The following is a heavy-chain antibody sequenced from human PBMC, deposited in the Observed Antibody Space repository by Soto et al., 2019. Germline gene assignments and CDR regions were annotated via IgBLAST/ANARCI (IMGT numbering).Heavy chain of an antibody. Sequence: ASVKVSCKVSGYTLTELSMHWVRQAPGKGLEWMGGFDPEDGETIYAQKFQGRATMTEDTSTDTAYMELSSLRSEDTAVYYCATSISSSWGLFDHWGQGTLVTVSS. CDR1: GYTLTELS. J-gene: IGHJ4*02. CDR3: ATSISSSWGLFDH. D-gene: IGHD6-13*01. V-gene: IGHV1-24*01. CDR2: FDPEDGET.